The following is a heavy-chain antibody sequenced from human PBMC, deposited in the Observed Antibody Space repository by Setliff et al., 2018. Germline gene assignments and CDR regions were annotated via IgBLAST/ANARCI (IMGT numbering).Heavy chain of an antibody. D-gene: IGHD5-12*01. Sequence: GGSLRLSCAASGFPFRIYSMHWVRQAPGRGLEWVSSISDSSFHIYYRDSVKGRFTISRDNAKNSLYLQMNSLRADDTAVYYCARSEANGGHDPFDIWGQGTMVTVSS. J-gene: IGHJ3*02. CDR3: ARSEANGGHDPFDI. CDR2: ISDSSFHI. V-gene: IGHV3-21*01. CDR1: GFPFRIYS.